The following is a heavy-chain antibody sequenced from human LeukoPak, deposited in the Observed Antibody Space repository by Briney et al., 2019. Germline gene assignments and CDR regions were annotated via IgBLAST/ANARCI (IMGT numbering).Heavy chain of an antibody. V-gene: IGHV3-66*01. CDR3: ARDNYYYYMDV. CDR2: SYSGGST. CDR1: GFTVNSNY. J-gene: IGHJ6*03. Sequence: GGSLRLSCAASGFTVNSNYMSWVRQAPGKGLEWVSVSYSGGSTYYADSVKGRFIISRDNSKNTLYLQMNSLRAEDTAVYYCARDNYYYYMDVWGKGTTVTISS.